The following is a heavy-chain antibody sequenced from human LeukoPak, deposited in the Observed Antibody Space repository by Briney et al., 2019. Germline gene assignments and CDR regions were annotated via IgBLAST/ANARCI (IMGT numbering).Heavy chain of an antibody. V-gene: IGHV3-30*18. CDR1: GFTFSSYG. CDR3: AKSSVEIVELDY. J-gene: IGHJ4*02. CDR2: ISYDGSNK. D-gene: IGHD3-22*01. Sequence: PGGSLGLSCAASGFTFSSYGMHWVRQAPGKGLEWVAVISYDGSNKYYADSVKGRFTISRDNSKNTLYLQMNSLRAEDTAVYYCAKSSVEIVELDYWGQGTLVTVSS.